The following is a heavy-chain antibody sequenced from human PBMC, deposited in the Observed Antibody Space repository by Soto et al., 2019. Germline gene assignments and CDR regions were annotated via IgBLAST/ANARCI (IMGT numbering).Heavy chain of an antibody. D-gene: IGHD3-22*01. V-gene: IGHV3-15*07. J-gene: IGHJ4*02. CDR2: IKSKSDGGTT. Sequence: EEQLVESGGGLVKPGGSLRLSCAVSTFTFTNAWISWVRQAPGKGLEWVGRIKSKSDGGTTDYAAPVKGRFTISRDDSKNSLYLQMNSLKTEDTAVYYCTFALYYDSNRRFWGQGTLVTVSS. CDR3: TFALYYDSNRRF. CDR1: TFTFTNAW.